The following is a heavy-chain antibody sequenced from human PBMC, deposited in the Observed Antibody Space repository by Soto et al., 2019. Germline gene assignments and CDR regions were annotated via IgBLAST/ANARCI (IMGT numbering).Heavy chain of an antibody. Sequence: HPGGSLRLSCAASGFAFSSFGMHWVRQAPGKGLEWVAIIWYDGSDKYYADSVKGRFTISRDNSKNTLYLQMNSLRAEDTAVYHCAFGNLSYYFDYWGQGTQVTVSS. CDR2: IWYDGSDK. CDR3: AFGNLSYYFDY. J-gene: IGHJ4*02. V-gene: IGHV3-33*01. CDR1: GFAFSSFG. D-gene: IGHD3-16*01.